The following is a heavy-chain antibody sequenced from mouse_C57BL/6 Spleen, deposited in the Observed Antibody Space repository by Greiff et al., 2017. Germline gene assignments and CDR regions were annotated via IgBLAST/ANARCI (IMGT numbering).Heavy chain of an antibody. J-gene: IGHJ4*01. CDR3: ARSQLRLRGGAMDY. CDR1: GYTFTSYW. CDR2: IDPNSGGT. V-gene: IGHV1-72*01. D-gene: IGHD3-2*02. Sequence: QVQLQQSGAELVKPGASVKLSCKASGYTFTSYWMHWVKQRPGRGLEWIGRIDPNSGGTKYNEKFKSKATLTVDKPSSTAYMQLSSLTSEDSAVYYCARSQLRLRGGAMDYWGQGTSVTVSS.